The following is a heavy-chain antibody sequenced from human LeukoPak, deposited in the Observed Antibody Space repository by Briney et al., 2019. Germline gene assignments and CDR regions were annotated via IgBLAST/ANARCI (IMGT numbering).Heavy chain of an antibody. CDR2: INHSGST. J-gene: IGHJ3*02. D-gene: IGHD3-3*01. CDR3: ARLFAYYDFWSGHGAFDI. CDR1: GGSFSGYY. Sequence: PSETLSLTCAVYGGSFSGYYWSWIRQPPGKGLEWIGEINHSGSTNYNPSLKSRVTISVDTSKNQFSLKLSSVTAADTAVYYCARLFAYYDFWSGHGAFDIWGQGTMVTVSS. V-gene: IGHV4-34*01.